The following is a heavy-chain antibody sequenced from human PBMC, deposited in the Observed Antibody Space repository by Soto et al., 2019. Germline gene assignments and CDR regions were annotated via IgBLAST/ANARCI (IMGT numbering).Heavy chain of an antibody. V-gene: IGHV3-23*01. Sequence: GGSLRLSCAASGFTFSSYAMSWVRQAPGKGLEWVSAISGSGGSTYYADSVKGRFTISRDNSKNTLYLQMNSLRAEDTAVYYCAKNAAGFTMIGPYFDYWGQGTLVTVSS. CDR2: ISGSGGST. CDR3: AKNAAGFTMIGPYFDY. J-gene: IGHJ4*02. D-gene: IGHD3-22*01. CDR1: GFTFSSYA.